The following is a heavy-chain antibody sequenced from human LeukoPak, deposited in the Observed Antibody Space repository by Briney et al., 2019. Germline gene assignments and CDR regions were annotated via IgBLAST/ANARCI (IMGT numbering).Heavy chain of an antibody. Sequence: GGSLRLSCAASGFIFSSYGMHWVRQAPGKGLEWVADVWYDGDNKYYADSVKGRFTISRDNSKSTLYLRMNSLRAEDTAVYYCAGGYGHRVDYWGQGTLVTVSS. D-gene: IGHD5-12*01. V-gene: IGHV3-33*01. CDR3: AGGYGHRVDY. J-gene: IGHJ4*02. CDR2: VWYDGDNK. CDR1: GFIFSSYG.